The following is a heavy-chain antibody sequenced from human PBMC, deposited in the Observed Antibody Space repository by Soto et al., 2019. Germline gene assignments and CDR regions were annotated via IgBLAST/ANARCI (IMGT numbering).Heavy chain of an antibody. D-gene: IGHD6-19*01. Sequence: SETLSLTCTVSGGSISSYYWSWIRQPPGKGLEWIGYIYYSGSTNYNPSLKSRVTISVDTSKNQFSLKLSSVTAADTAVYYCARLAVAQIEYLFDYWGQGTLVTVSS. V-gene: IGHV4-59*01. J-gene: IGHJ4*02. CDR1: GGSISSYY. CDR3: ARLAVAQIEYLFDY. CDR2: IYYSGST.